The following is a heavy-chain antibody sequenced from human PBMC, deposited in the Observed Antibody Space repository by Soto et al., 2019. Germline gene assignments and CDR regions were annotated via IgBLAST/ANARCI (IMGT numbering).Heavy chain of an antibody. CDR2: IYYSGST. Sequence: PSETLSLTCTVSGGSISSYYWSWIRQPPGKGLEWIGNIYYSGSTNYNPSLKSRVTISVDTSKNQFSLKLSSVTAADTAVYYCAGGHYYDSSGYYPLSYWGQGTLVTV. D-gene: IGHD3-22*01. J-gene: IGHJ4*02. V-gene: IGHV4-59*01. CDR3: AGGHYYDSSGYYPLSY. CDR1: GGSISSYY.